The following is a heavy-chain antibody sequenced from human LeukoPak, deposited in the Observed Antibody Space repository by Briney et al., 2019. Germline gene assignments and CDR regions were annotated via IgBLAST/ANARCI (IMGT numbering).Heavy chain of an antibody. V-gene: IGHV3-7*03. CDR2: IKQDGSEK. CDR3: AKDFVVVPGNVNYFDY. Sequence: PGGSLRLSCAASGFTFSNYWMSWVRQAPGKGLEWVANIKQDGSEKYYVDSVKGRFTISRDNSKNTLYVQMKSLRAEDTAVYYCAKDFVVVPGNVNYFDYWGQGTLVTVSS. D-gene: IGHD2-21*02. J-gene: IGHJ4*02. CDR1: GFTFSNYW.